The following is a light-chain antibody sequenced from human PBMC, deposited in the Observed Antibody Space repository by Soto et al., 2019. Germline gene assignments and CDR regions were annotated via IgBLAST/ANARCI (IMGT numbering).Light chain of an antibody. CDR1: SSNIGSNT. CDR3: AAWDDSLNGYV. J-gene: IGLJ1*01. Sequence: QAVVTQPPSASGTPGQRVTISCSGSSSNIGSNTVNWYQQLPATAPKLLIHSNNQRPSGVPDRFSGSKSGTSASLAISGLQSEDEADYYCAAWDDSLNGYVFGTGTKLTVL. CDR2: SNN. V-gene: IGLV1-44*01.